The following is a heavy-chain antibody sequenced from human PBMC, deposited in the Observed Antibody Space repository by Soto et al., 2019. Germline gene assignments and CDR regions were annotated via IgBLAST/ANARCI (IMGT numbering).Heavy chain of an antibody. J-gene: IGHJ4*02. D-gene: IGHD2-21*02. CDR1: GGSFITYY. Sequence: TSETLSLTCAVSGGSFITYYWSWIRQSPGKGLEWIGYIYYSGSTNYNPSLKSRVTISVDTSKNQFSLKLSSVTAADTAVYYCARVSDCGGDCYSFDRWGQGTLVTVSS. V-gene: IGHV4-59*01. CDR3: ARVSDCGGDCYSFDR. CDR2: IYYSGST.